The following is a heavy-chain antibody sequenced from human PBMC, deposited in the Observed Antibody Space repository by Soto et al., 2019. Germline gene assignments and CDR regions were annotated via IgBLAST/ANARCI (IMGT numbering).Heavy chain of an antibody. D-gene: IGHD2-2*01. CDR2: IYHSGST. CDR1: SGSISSSNW. V-gene: IGHV4-4*02. Sequence: QVQLQESGPGLVKPSGTLSLTCAVSSGSISSSNWWSWVRQPPGKGLEWIGEIYHSGSTNYNPSLKSRVTISVDKSKNQFSLKLGSVTAADTAVYYCARDRFLGYCSSTSCYFAFDIWGQGTMVTVSS. CDR3: ARDRFLGYCSSTSCYFAFDI. J-gene: IGHJ3*02.